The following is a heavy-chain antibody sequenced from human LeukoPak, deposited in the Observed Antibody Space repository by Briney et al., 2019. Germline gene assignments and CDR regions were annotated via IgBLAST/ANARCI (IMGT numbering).Heavy chain of an antibody. J-gene: IGHJ4*02. CDR3: ARDPDDIVEDY. V-gene: IGHV3-53*01. Sequence: PGGSLRLSCAASGFTFSSNYMSWVRQAPGKGLEWVSVIYSGGSTYYSDSVKGRFTISRENSKKTRYLQMNSVEAEDTAVNYCARDPDDIVEDYWGQGTLFTVSS. CDR2: IYSGGST. D-gene: IGHD2-15*01. CDR1: GFTFSSNY.